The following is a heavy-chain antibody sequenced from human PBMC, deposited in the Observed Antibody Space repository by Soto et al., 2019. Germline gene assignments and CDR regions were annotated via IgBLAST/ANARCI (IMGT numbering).Heavy chain of an antibody. CDR3: AGFHSYDCGYSDY. V-gene: IGHV4-34*01. Sequence: SETLSLTCAVSGGSFSGYYWSWIRLPPGKGLEWIGEINHSGSTNYNPSLKSRVTMSVNTSKNQFSLKLSSVTAADTAVYFCAGFHSYDCGYSDYWGQGTLVTVSS. D-gene: IGHD5-12*01. CDR2: INHSGST. CDR1: GGSFSGYY. J-gene: IGHJ4*02.